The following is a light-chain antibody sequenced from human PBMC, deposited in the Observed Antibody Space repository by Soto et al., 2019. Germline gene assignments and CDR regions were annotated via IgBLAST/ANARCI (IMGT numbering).Light chain of an antibody. CDR2: GAS. CDR1: QSVSSSF. J-gene: IGKJ4*01. V-gene: IGKV3-20*01. Sequence: EIVLTQSPGTLSLSPGERATLSCRASQSVSSSFLAWYQQKPGQAPRLLIYGASSRATGLPYRFSGSGSWTEFILTVSRLEPEDVAVYYCQQYGSSPLAFGGGTKVEIK. CDR3: QQYGSSPLA.